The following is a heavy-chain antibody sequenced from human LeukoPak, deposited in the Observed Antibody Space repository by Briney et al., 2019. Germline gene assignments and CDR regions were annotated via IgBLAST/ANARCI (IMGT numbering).Heavy chain of an antibody. CDR1: GYSISSGYY. D-gene: IGHD2-2*01. V-gene: IGHV4-61*02. CDR2: IYTSGST. CDR3: AKAGFGPTCTSCYSPRDY. J-gene: IGHJ4*02. Sequence: SETLSLTCTVSGYSISSGYYWSWIRQPAGKGLEWIGRIYTSGSTNYNPSLKSRVTISVDTSKNQFSLKLSSVTAADTAVYYCAKAGFGPTCTSCYSPRDYWGQGTLVTVSS.